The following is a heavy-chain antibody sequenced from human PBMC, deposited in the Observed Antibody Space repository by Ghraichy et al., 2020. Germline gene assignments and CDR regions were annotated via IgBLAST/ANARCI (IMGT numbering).Heavy chain of an antibody. Sequence: GGSLRLSCAASGFTFSGSAMHWVRQASGKGLEWVGRIRSKANSYATAYAASVKGRFTISRDDSKNTAYLQMNSLKTEDTAVYYCTYYDSSGYYYHYWGQGTLVTVSS. CDR2: IRSKANSYAT. CDR3: TYYDSSGYYYHY. D-gene: IGHD3-22*01. CDR1: GFTFSGSA. V-gene: IGHV3-73*01. J-gene: IGHJ4*02.